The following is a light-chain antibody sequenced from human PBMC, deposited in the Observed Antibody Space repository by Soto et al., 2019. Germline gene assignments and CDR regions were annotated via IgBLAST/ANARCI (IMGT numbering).Light chain of an antibody. Sequence: SSELTQPPSVSVAPGETATINCRGHNIGSVHWYQQNPGQAPVLVMSYDSDRPSGIPERFSGSNSGNTATLTVSRVEAGDEADYYCQVWDSSSDYGVFGGGTKLTVL. J-gene: IGLJ3*02. V-gene: IGLV3-21*04. CDR1: NIGS. CDR2: YDS. CDR3: QVWDSSSDYGV.